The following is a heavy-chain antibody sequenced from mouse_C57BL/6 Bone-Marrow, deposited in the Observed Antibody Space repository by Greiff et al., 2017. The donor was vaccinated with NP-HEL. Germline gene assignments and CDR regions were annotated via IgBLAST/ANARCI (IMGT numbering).Heavy chain of an antibody. CDR2: IYPGNSDT. CDR3: TRSDYGSSYAWFAY. V-gene: IGHV1-5*01. Sequence: VQLQQSGTVLARPGASVKMSCKTSGYTFTSYWMHWVKQRPGQGLEWIGAIYPGNSDTSYNQKFKGKAKLTAVTSASTAYMELSSLTNEDSAVYYCTRSDYGSSYAWFAYWGQGTLVTVSA. J-gene: IGHJ3*01. D-gene: IGHD1-1*01. CDR1: GYTFTSYW.